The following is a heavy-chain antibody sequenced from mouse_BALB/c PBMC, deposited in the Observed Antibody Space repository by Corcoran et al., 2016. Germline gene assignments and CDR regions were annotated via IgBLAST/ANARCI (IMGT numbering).Heavy chain of an antibody. Sequence: QVTLKESGPGILQPSQTLSLTCSFSGFSLSTSGMGVGWIRQPSGKGLEWLAHIWWDDDKYYNTALKSGLTISKDTSKNHVFLKIASVDTADTATYYCARIYYGSSYFVYWGQGTTLTVSS. J-gene: IGHJ2*01. D-gene: IGHD1-1*01. V-gene: IGHV8-8*01. CDR2: IWWDDDK. CDR1: GFSLSTSGMG. CDR3: ARIYYGSSYFVY.